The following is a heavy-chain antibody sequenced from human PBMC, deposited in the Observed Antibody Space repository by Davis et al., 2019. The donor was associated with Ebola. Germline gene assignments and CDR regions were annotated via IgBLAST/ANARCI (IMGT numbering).Heavy chain of an antibody. V-gene: IGHV1-69*13. Sequence: SVKVSCKASGGTFSSYAISWVRQAPGQGLEWMGGIIPIFGTANYAQKFQGRVTITADESTSTAYMELSSLRSEDTAVYYCARGAFRYDFWSGHIRDYYYYYGMDVWGQGTTVTVSS. D-gene: IGHD3-3*01. CDR3: ARGAFRYDFWSGHIRDYYYYYGMDV. CDR2: IIPIFGTA. J-gene: IGHJ6*02. CDR1: GGTFSSYA.